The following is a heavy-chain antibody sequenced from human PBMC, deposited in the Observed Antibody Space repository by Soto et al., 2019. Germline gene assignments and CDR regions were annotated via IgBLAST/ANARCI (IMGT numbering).Heavy chain of an antibody. D-gene: IGHD3-10*01. J-gene: IGHJ4*02. V-gene: IGHV3-23*01. Sequence: HPGGSLRLSCAASGFTFSNYGMRWVRQAPGKGLEWVSVISGSGGTAFYADSVKGRCTVSRDNSKNTLFLQMSSLRDEDTAVYYCAKELWFGQRVFDFGGQGTLVTVSS. CDR1: GFTFSNYG. CDR2: ISGSGGTA. CDR3: AKELWFGQRVFDF.